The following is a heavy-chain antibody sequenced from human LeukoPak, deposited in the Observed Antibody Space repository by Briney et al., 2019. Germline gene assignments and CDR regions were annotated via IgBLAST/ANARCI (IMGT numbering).Heavy chain of an antibody. CDR1: GFTFSSYA. Sequence: PGGSLRLSCAASGFTFSSYAMSWVRQAPGKGLEWVSAISGSGGSTYYADSVKGRFTISRDNSKNTLYLQMNSLRAEDTAVYYCAKVSGMATIPLSFDYWGQGTLVTVSS. J-gene: IGHJ4*02. CDR2: ISGSGGST. D-gene: IGHD5-24*01. CDR3: AKVSGMATIPLSFDY. V-gene: IGHV3-23*01.